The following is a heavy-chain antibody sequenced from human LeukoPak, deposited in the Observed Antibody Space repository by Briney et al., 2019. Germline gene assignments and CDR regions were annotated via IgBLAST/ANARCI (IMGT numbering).Heavy chain of an antibody. V-gene: IGHV3-23*01. D-gene: IGHD1-26*01. CDR3: TRGRVGTTTMGDLGY. J-gene: IGHJ4*02. Sequence: GGSLRLSCAASGFTFSSYAMSWVRQAPGKGLEWVSAISGSGGSTYYADSVKGRFTISRDNSKNTLYLQMISLRAEDTAVYYCTRGRVGTTTMGDLGYWGQGTLVTVSS. CDR1: GFTFSSYA. CDR2: ISGSGGST.